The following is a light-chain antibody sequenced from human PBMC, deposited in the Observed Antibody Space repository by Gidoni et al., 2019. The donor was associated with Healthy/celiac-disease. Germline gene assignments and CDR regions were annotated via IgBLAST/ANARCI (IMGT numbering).Light chain of an antibody. CDR3: QQRSNWLIT. V-gene: IGKV3-11*01. J-gene: IGKJ5*01. Sequence: DIVLTQSPATLSLSPGERATLSCRASQSVSSSLAWYQQKPGQAPRRLIYDASNRATGIPARFSGSGSGTDFTLTISSLEPEDFAVYYCQQRSNWLITFGQGTRLEIK. CDR2: DAS. CDR1: QSVSSS.